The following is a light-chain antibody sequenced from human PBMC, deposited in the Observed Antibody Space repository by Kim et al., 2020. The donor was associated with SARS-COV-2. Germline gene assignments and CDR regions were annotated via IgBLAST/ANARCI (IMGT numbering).Light chain of an antibody. CDR2: AAS. J-gene: IGKJ2*01. CDR3: KQSYSTPRS. CDR1: QSISRY. Sequence: SSSVGDRGTITCRARQSISRYLNLYQQTPGKAPKLLIYAASILQSGVPSRCSGSGSGTDFTLTISSLQPEDFATYFCKQSYSTPRSCGQGTKLEI. V-gene: IGKV1-39*01.